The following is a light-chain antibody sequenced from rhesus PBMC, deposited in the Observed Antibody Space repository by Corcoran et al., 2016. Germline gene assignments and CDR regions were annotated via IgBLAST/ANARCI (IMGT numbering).Light chain of an antibody. CDR3: QHGYGTPFT. CDR1: ENVNNS. V-gene: IGKV1-74*01. Sequence: DIQMTQSPSSLSASVGDRVTITCRSSENVNNSVTWYQNKPGKAPKLLIDKASTLQSGVPSRFSGSGSGTDYTFNISSLQPEDVATYYCQHGYGTPFTFGPGTKLDIK. CDR2: KAS. J-gene: IGKJ3*01.